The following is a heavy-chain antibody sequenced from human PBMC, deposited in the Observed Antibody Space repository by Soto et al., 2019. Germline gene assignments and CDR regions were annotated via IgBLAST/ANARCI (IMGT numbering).Heavy chain of an antibody. CDR2: IFGNGDT. J-gene: IGHJ4*02. V-gene: IGHV3-66*01. Sequence: ELQLVASGGGLVQPGGSLRLSCAAAGFTVSNNYVRWVRQAPGKGLEWVSLIFGNGDTRYADSVKGRLTISRDSSSNTLYLQMTTMTVADTAVYYCARDGTYNWVGGQGIHVTVSS. CDR3: ARDGTYNWV. D-gene: IGHD1-1*01. CDR1: GFTVSNNY.